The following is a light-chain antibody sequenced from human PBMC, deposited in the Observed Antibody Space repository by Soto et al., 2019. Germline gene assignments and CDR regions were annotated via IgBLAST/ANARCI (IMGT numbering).Light chain of an antibody. Sequence: QSALTQPASVSGSPGQSITISCTGTSSDVGGYNYVSWYQQHPGKAPKLMISEASNRPSGVSNRFSGSKSGNTASLTISGLQAEDEADYYCSSYTSSSTLVFGGGTKLTVL. CDR3: SSYTSSSTLV. CDR1: SSDVGGYNY. CDR2: EAS. V-gene: IGLV2-14*01. J-gene: IGLJ2*01.